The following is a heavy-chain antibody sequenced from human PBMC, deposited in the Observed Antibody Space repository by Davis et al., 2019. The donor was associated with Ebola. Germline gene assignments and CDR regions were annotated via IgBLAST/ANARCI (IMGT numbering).Heavy chain of an antibody. CDR3: SKGLRGGIDY. Sequence: GESLKISCAASGFTVSSNYMNWVRQAPGKGLEWVSVIYSGGSTYYADSVKGRFTISRDNSKNTLYLQMNSLRAEDTAVYYCSKGLRGGIDYWGQGTLVTVSS. D-gene: IGHD5/OR15-5a*01. J-gene: IGHJ4*02. CDR2: IYSGGST. CDR1: GFTVSSNY. V-gene: IGHV3-53*01.